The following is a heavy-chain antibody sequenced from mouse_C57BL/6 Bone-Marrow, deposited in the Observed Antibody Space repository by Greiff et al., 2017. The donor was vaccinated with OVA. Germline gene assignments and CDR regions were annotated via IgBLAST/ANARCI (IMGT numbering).Heavy chain of an antibody. Sequence: EVQLQQSGAELVRPGASVKLSCTASGFNIKDDYMHWVKQRPEQGLEWIGWIDPENGDTEYASKFQGKATITADTSSNTAYLQLSSLTFEDTAVYYCTTPTVVADYWGQGTTLTVSS. J-gene: IGHJ2*01. D-gene: IGHD1-1*01. CDR2: IDPENGDT. V-gene: IGHV14-4*01. CDR3: TTPTVVADY. CDR1: GFNIKDDY.